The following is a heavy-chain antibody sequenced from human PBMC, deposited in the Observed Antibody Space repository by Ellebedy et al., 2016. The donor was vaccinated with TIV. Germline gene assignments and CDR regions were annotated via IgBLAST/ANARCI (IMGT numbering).Heavy chain of an antibody. D-gene: IGHD3-10*01. Sequence: GESLKISCAASGFTFSNYAMSWVRQAPGKGLEWVSGLSGTGVNTSYADSVRGRFTISRDNSKNTLFVQMNSLRADDTAVYYCAKDRALSGPGRSPVPYYYGMDVWGQGTTVTVSS. CDR2: LSGTGVNT. V-gene: IGHV3-23*01. CDR3: AKDRALSGPGRSPVPYYYGMDV. CDR1: GFTFSNYA. J-gene: IGHJ6*02.